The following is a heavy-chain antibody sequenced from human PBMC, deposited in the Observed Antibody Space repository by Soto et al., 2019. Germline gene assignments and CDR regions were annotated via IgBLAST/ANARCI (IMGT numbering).Heavy chain of an antibody. CDR1: GFTFSSYW. D-gene: IGHD2-15*01. CDR2: INSDGSST. J-gene: IGHJ4*02. Sequence: EVQLVESGGGLVQPGGSLRLSCAASGFTFSSYWMHWVRQAPGKVLVWVSRINSDGSSTSYADSVKGRFTISRDNAKNTLYLQMNSLRAEDTAVYYCVRTGLVVAAATREDYWGQGTLVTVSS. CDR3: VRTGLVVAAATREDY. V-gene: IGHV3-74*01.